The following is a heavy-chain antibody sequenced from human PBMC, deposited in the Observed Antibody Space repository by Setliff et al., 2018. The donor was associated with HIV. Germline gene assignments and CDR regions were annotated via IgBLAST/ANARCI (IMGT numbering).Heavy chain of an antibody. CDR3: ASGYNYAYSDY. CDR2: MYHSGST. J-gene: IGHJ4*02. Sequence: PSETLSLTCAVSNYSISSGYYWGWIRQSPGKGLEWIGSMYHSGSTYSNPSPKSRVTMSIDTSKNQLSLKLRSVTAADTAVYYCASGYNYAYSDYWGQGTLVTVSS. D-gene: IGHD5-18*01. V-gene: IGHV4-38-2*01. CDR1: NYSISSGYY.